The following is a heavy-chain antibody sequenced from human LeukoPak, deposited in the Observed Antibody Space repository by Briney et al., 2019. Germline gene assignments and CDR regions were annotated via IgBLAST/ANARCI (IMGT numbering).Heavy chain of an antibody. CDR2: INHSGST. CDR3: ATYYDFPNWFDP. CDR1: GGSFSGYY. J-gene: IGHJ5*02. Sequence: SETLSLTCAVYGGSFSGYYWSWIRQPPGKGLEWIGEINHSGSTNYNPSLKSRVTISVDTSKNQFSLKLSSVTAADTAVYYCATYYDFPNWFDPRGQGTLVTVSS. V-gene: IGHV4-34*01. D-gene: IGHD3-3*01.